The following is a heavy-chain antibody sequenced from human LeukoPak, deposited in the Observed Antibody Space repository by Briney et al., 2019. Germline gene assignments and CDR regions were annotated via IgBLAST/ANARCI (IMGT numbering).Heavy chain of an antibody. J-gene: IGHJ4*02. V-gene: IGHV1-18*01. CDR3: ARDLPDILTGYYPFDY. CDR2: ISAYNGNT. CDR1: GYTFTSYG. Sequence: GASVKVSCKASGYTFTSYGISWVRQAPGQGLEWMGWISAYNGNTNYAQKLQGRVTMTTDTSTSTAYMELRSLRSDDTAVYYCARDLPDILTGYYPFDYWGQGTLVTVSS. D-gene: IGHD3-9*01.